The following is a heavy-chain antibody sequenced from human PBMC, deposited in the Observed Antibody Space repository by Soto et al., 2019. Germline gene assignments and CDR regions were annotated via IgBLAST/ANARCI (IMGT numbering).Heavy chain of an antibody. CDR2: IYYSGNT. Sequence: QVQLQESGPGLVKPSQTLSLTCTVSGGSISSGGYYWSWIRQHPGKGLEWIGYIYYSGNTYYNPSLNSRVTISEDTSKNQCSLKLSSVTAADTAVYYCARATYYYDSSGYSDRVLDYWGQGTLVTVSS. CDR1: GGSISSGGYY. CDR3: ARATYYYDSSGYSDRVLDY. V-gene: IGHV4-31*03. J-gene: IGHJ4*02. D-gene: IGHD3-22*01.